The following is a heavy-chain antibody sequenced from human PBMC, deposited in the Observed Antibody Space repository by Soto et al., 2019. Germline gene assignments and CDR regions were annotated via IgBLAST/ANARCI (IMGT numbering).Heavy chain of an antibody. CDR3: VRFSGLDV. Sequence: EVQLVESGGGLVQPGGSLRLSCAASGFTLSSYWMYWVRQTPGKGLVWVARIKDGAGETSYAESVKGRVTISRDNAKNKLYLQMSSLRFEDTAVYYCVRFSGLDVWGQGTTVTVSS. V-gene: IGHV3-74*01. J-gene: IGHJ6*02. CDR1: GFTLSSYW. CDR2: IKDGAGET.